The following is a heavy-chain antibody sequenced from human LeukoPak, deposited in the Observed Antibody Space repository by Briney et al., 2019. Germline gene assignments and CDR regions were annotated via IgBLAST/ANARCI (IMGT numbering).Heavy chain of an antibody. CDR1: GDSIISYY. CDR2: IHHFGRT. CDR3: ARGLWTQPGLVPFNY. V-gene: IGHV4-59*01. Sequence: SETLSLTCSVSGDSIISYYWNWLRQSPGKGLEWIGHIHHFGRTEYNSSLRSRVTMFPDSSKNQFSLQLTSVTPTDTAVYYCARGLWTQPGLVPFNYWGQGILVTVSS. D-gene: IGHD5-18*01. J-gene: IGHJ4*02.